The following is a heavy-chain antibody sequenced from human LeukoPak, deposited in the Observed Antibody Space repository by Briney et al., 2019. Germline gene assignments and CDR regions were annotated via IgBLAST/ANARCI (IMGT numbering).Heavy chain of an antibody. Sequence: TGGSLRLSCAASGFTFSSYSMNWVRQAPGKGLEWVSGINWNGGSTGYADSVKGRFTISRDNAKNSLYLQMNSLRAEDTALYYCARDKSAVTNYWGQGTLVTVSS. CDR2: INWNGGST. D-gene: IGHD4-17*01. CDR3: ARDKSAVTNY. J-gene: IGHJ4*02. V-gene: IGHV3-20*04. CDR1: GFTFSSYS.